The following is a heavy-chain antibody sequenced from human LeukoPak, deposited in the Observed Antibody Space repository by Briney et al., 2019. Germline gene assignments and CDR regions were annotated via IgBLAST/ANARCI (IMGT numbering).Heavy chain of an antibody. CDR1: GFTFSSYA. V-gene: IGHV3-23*01. D-gene: IGHD5-18*01. CDR2: ISGTGGST. Sequence: GGSLRLSCAASGFTFSSYAMSWVRQAPGKGLEWVSSISGTGGSTNYADSVKGRFTISRDNSKNTLYLQMNSLRAEDTAVYYCAKDRSGYSYGLALDYWGQGTLVTVSS. J-gene: IGHJ4*02. CDR3: AKDRSGYSYGLALDY.